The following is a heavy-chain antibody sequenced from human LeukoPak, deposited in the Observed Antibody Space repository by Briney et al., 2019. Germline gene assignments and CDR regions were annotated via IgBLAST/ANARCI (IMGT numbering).Heavy chain of an antibody. CDR3: ARTYYYDSSGYYFDY. CDR2: IDWDDDK. J-gene: IGHJ4*02. V-gene: IGHV2-70*11. D-gene: IGHD3-22*01. CDR1: GFSLRTSGMC. Sequence: SGPTLLNPTPTLTLTCTFSGFSLRTSGMCVSWIRQPPAKALEWLSRIDWDDDKYYSTSLKTRLTISKDTSKNQVVLTMTNMDPVDTATYYCARTYYYDSSGYYFDYWGQGTLVTVSS.